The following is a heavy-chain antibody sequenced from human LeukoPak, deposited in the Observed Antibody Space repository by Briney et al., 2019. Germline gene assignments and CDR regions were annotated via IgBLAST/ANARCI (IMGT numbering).Heavy chain of an antibody. J-gene: IGHJ4*02. Sequence: SETLSLTCTVSGGSISSSSYYWGWIRQPPGKGLEWIGSIYYSGSTYYNPSLKSRVTISVDTSKNQFSLKLSSVTAADTAVYYCARQDRYGDYLDYWGQGTLVTVSS. CDR3: ARQDRYGDYLDY. CDR1: GGSISSSSYY. CDR2: IYYSGST. V-gene: IGHV4-39*01. D-gene: IGHD4-17*01.